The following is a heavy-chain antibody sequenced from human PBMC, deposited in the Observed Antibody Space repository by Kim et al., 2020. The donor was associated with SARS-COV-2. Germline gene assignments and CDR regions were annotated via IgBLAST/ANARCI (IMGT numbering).Heavy chain of an antibody. D-gene: IGHD3-16*01. J-gene: IGHJ4*02. CDR2: T. CDR3: IKDYVVQGFDY. V-gene: IGHV3-49*02. Sequence: TVCSASVIGRFTLSRDDSKSVAYLQMNSLKPEDTVVYYCIKDYVVQGFDYWGQGTLVTVSS.